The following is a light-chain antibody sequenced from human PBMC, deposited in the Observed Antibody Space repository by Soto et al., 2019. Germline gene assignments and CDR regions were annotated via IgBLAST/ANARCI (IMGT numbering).Light chain of an antibody. J-gene: IGLJ1*01. CDR3: GSYSGRYTFV. CDR2: EVS. V-gene: IGLV2-14*01. Sequence: QSVLTQPASVSGSPGQSITISCTGTSSDVGAYNYVSWYQQHPGQAPKLMIFEVSYRPSGVSNRFSGSKSGNTASLTISGLQSEDEADYYCGSYSGRYTFVFGTGTKLTVL. CDR1: SSDVGAYNY.